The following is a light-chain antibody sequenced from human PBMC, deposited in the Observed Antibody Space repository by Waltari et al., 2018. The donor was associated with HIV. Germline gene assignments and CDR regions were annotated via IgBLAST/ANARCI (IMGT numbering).Light chain of an antibody. CDR1: VLSRKY. CDR2: KDR. V-gene: IGLV3-27*01. Sequence: SYELTQPYSVSVSPGQTARITCSGDVLSRKYVRWFQQKPGQAPVLIIYKDRERPSGIPERFSGSTSGTTVTLTISGAQAEDEADYYCYSATDNNLKVFGAGTKLTVL. CDR3: YSATDNNLKV. J-gene: IGLJ2*01.